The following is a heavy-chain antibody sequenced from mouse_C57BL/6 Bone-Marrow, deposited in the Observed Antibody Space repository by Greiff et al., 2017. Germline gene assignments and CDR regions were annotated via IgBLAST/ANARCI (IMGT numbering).Heavy chain of an antibody. CDR2: IYPGSGST. V-gene: IGHV1-55*01. Sequence: QVQLKQPGAELVKPGASVKMSCKASGYTFTSYWITWVKQRPGQGLEWIGDIYPGSGSTNYNEKFKSKATLTVDTSSSTAYMQLSSLTSEDSAVYYCASTTVYYAMDYWGQGTSVTVSS. D-gene: IGHD1-1*01. CDR1: GYTFTSYW. J-gene: IGHJ4*01. CDR3: ASTTVYYAMDY.